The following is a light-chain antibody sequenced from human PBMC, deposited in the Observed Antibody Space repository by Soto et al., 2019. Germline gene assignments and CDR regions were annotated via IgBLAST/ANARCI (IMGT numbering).Light chain of an antibody. CDR2: DVS. CDR1: SSDVGGYNY. J-gene: IGLJ1*01. CDR3: SSYTRSTIYV. V-gene: IGLV2-14*01. Sequence: QSALTQPASVSGSPGQSIAISCTGTSSDVGGYNYVSWYQQHPGKAPKLMIYDVSNRPSGVSNRFSGSKSGNTASLTISGLHAEDEADYYCSSYTRSTIYVFGSGTKLTVL.